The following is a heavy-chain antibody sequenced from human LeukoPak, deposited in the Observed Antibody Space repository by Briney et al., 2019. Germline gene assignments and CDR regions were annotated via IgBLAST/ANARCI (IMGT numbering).Heavy chain of an antibody. CDR1: GGSISSYY. Sequence: SETLSLTCTVSGGSISSYYWSWIRQPAGKGLEWIGRIYTSGSTNYNPSLKSRVTMSVDTSKNQFSLKLSSVTAADTAVYYCXXXXXXXXTWDAFDIWGQGTTVTVSS. CDR3: XXXXXXXXTWDAFDI. V-gene: IGHV4-4*07. J-gene: IGHJ3*02. CDR2: IYTSGST. D-gene: IGHD1-26*01.